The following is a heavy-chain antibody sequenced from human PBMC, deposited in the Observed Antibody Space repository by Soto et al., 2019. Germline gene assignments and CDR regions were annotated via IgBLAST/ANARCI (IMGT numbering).Heavy chain of an antibody. Sequence: SVKVSCKASGGTFSSYAISWVRQAPGQGLEWMGGIIPIFGTANYAQKFQGRVTITADESTSTAYMELSSLRSEDTAVYYCARKGYCSGGSCYTEDYYYGMDVWGQGTTVTVSS. CDR1: GGTFSSYA. CDR2: IIPIFGTA. J-gene: IGHJ6*02. CDR3: ARKGYCSGGSCYTEDYYYGMDV. D-gene: IGHD2-15*01. V-gene: IGHV1-69*13.